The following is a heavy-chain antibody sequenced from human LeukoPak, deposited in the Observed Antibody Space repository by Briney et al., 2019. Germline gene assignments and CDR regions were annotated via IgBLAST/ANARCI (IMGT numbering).Heavy chain of an antibody. Sequence: GGSLRLSCAASGFTFSSYGMHWARQAPGKGLEWVAVISYDGSNKYYADSVKGRFTISRDNSKNTLYLQMNSLRAEDTAVYYCASSRDGYNYGDDYWGQGTLVTVSS. J-gene: IGHJ4*02. CDR2: ISYDGSNK. CDR3: ASSRDGYNYGDDY. D-gene: IGHD5-24*01. CDR1: GFTFSSYG. V-gene: IGHV3-30*03.